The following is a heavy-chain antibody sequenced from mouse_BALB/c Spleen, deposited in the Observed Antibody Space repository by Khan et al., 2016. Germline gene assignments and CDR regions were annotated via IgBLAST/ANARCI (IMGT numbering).Heavy chain of an antibody. V-gene: IGHV1-7*01. D-gene: IGHD1-1*01. CDR3: ARQGLDYYGSSWYFDV. CDR1: GYTFTSYW. CDR2: INPSTGYT. J-gene: IGHJ1*01. Sequence: QVQLQQSGAELAKPGASVKMSCKASGYTFTSYWMHWVKQRPGQGLEWIGYINPSTGYTEYNQKFKDKATLTADKSSSTAYMQLSSLTSEDSAVYYCARQGLDYYGSSWYFDVWGAGTTVTVSS.